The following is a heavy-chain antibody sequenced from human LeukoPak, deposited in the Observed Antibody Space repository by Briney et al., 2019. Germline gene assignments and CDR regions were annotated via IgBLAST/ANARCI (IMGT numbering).Heavy chain of an antibody. CDR2: ISGSGGST. CDR1: GFIFSSYA. Sequence: GGSLRLSCAASGFIFSSYAMSWVRQAPGTGLEWVSAISGSGGSTYYADSVKGRFTISRDNSKNTLYLQMNSLRAEDTAVYYCAKDQPFYSSSSGPDYWGQGTLVTVSS. CDR3: AKDQPFYSSSSGPDY. D-gene: IGHD6-6*01. V-gene: IGHV3-23*01. J-gene: IGHJ4*02.